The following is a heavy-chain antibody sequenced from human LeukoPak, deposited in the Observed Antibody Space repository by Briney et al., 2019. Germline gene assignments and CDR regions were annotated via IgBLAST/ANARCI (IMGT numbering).Heavy chain of an antibody. V-gene: IGHV4-31*03. CDR1: GGSLSSGVYY. Sequence: SETLSLTCTVSGGSLSSGVYYWRWIRQHPGKGLEWIGYIYYSGSTYYNPSLKSRVTISVDTSKNQFSLKLSSVTAADTAVYYCARDPLGYCSGGSCYSYGMDVWGQGTTVTVSS. J-gene: IGHJ6*02. CDR3: ARDPLGYCSGGSCYSYGMDV. CDR2: IYYSGST. D-gene: IGHD2-15*01.